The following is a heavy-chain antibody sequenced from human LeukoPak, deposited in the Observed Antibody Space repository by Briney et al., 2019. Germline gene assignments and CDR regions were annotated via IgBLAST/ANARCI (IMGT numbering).Heavy chain of an antibody. Sequence: SQTLSLTCTVSGGSISSGGYYWSWIRQHPGKGLEWIGYMYYGGSPYYNPPLKSRATISVDTSKNQFSLKLSSVTAADTAVYYCARDAEYYYGSGSYSSGIDVWGQGTTVTVSS. CDR1: GGSISSGGYY. V-gene: IGHV4-31*03. J-gene: IGHJ6*02. CDR2: MYYGGSP. D-gene: IGHD3-10*01. CDR3: ARDAEYYYGSGSYSSGIDV.